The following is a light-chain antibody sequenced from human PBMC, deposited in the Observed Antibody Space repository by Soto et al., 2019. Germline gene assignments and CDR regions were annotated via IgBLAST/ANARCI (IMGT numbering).Light chain of an antibody. J-gene: IGLJ1*01. CDR3: SSYSDSDTKV. CDR1: SSDVGAYIY. CDR2: EVN. V-gene: IGLV2-14*03. Sequence: QSVLTQPASVSGSPGQSITISRGGTSSDVGAYIYVSWYQQFPGKAPKLIIYEVNNRPSGVSDRFSGSKSDTTAYLTISGLQAEDEADYYCSSYSDSDTKVFGTGTKLTVL.